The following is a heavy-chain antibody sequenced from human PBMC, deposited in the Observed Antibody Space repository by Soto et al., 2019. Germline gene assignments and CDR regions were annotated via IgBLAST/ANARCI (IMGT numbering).Heavy chain of an antibody. V-gene: IGHV5-51*01. J-gene: IGHJ4*02. D-gene: IGHD3-22*01. CDR1: EYSFTTYW. Sequence: GEPLKISCKGSEYSFTTYWIGWVRQMPGKGLEWMGVIYPGDSDIRFSPSFQGQVTISADMSLSTAYLQWSSLRVSDTAMYYCARQAYHYDTNSFGYWGQGTLVTVSS. CDR3: ARQAYHYDTNSFGY. CDR2: IYPGDSDI.